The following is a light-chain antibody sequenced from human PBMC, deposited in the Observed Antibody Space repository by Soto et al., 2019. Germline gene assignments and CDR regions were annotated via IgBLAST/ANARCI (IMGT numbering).Light chain of an antibody. V-gene: IGKV3-15*01. CDR3: QQYNEWPRT. CDR2: GAS. CDR1: QSVRTN. J-gene: IGKJ2*01. Sequence: ETVMTQSPATLSVSPGVRVTLSCRASQSVRTNLVWYQQSPGQPPRLLIYGASDRVAGVPDRFSGSGSGTDFTLTISGLQSEDCAVYYCQQYNEWPRTFGQGTKLEIK.